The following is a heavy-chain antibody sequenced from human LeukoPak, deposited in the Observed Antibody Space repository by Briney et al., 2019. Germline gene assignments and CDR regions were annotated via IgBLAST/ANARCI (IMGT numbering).Heavy chain of an antibody. CDR2: TRNKANSYTT. CDR3: ARVGRDGYSMGAFDI. D-gene: IGHD5-24*01. J-gene: IGHJ3*02. CDR1: GFTFSDHY. V-gene: IGHV3-72*01. Sequence: GGSLRLSCAASGFTFSDHYMDWVRQAPGKGLEWVGRTRNKANSYTTEYAASVKGRFTISRDDSKNSLYLQMNSLKTEDTAVYYCARVGRDGYSMGAFDIWGQGTMVTVSS.